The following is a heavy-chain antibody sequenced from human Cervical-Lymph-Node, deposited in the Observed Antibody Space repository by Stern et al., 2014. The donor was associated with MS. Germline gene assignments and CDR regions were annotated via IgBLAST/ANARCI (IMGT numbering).Heavy chain of an antibody. CDR2: IYWNDDK. D-gene: IGHD6-6*01. V-gene: IGHV2-5*01. CDR1: GFSLSTSGVG. CDR3: AHPASPYYFDY. J-gene: IGHJ4*02. Sequence: ESGPTLVKPTQTLTLTCTFSGFSLSTSGVGVGWIRQPPGKALEWLAVIYWNDDKRYSPSLKSRLTITKDTSKNQVVLTMTNMDPVDTATYYCAHPASPYYFDYWGQGTLVTVSS.